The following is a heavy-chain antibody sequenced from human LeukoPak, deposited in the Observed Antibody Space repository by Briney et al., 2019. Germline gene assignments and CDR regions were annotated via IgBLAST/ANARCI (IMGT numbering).Heavy chain of an antibody. V-gene: IGHV4-34*01. CDR1: GGSFSGYY. D-gene: IGHD6-13*01. J-gene: IGHJ4*02. CDR2: INHSGRT. Sequence: PSETLSLICAVYGGSFSGYYWSWIRQPPGKGLEWIGEINHSGRTNYNPSLKSRVTISVDTSKNQFSLKLSSVTAADTAAYYCARGRRLLAAAGVKEFDYWGQGTLVTVPS. CDR3: ARGRRLLAAAGVKEFDY.